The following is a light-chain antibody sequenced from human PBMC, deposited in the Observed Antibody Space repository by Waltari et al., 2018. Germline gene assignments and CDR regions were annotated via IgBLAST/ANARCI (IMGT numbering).Light chain of an antibody. Sequence: QPASVSGSPGQSITISCTGTSSDVGAYNYVSWYQQHPGRAPQLMIYDVTKRPSGVSNRFSGSKSGNTASLTISGLQAEDEADYYCSSYTSSSTWVFGGGTKLTVL. J-gene: IGLJ3*02. CDR2: DVT. CDR1: SSDVGAYNY. CDR3: SSYTSSSTWV. V-gene: IGLV2-14*01.